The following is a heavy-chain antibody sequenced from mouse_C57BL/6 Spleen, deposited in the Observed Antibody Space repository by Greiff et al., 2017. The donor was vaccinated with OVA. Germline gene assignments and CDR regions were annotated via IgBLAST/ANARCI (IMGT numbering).Heavy chain of an antibody. CDR2: INPNNGGT. D-gene: IGHD1-1*01. Sequence: EVQLQQSGPELVKPGASVKMSCKASGYTFTDYNMHWVKQSHGKSLEWIGYINPNNGGTSYNQKFKGKATLTVNKSSSTAYMELRSLTSEDSAVYYCAREGELLRYAMDYWGQGTSVTVSS. J-gene: IGHJ4*01. V-gene: IGHV1-22*01. CDR3: AREGELLRYAMDY. CDR1: GYTFTDYN.